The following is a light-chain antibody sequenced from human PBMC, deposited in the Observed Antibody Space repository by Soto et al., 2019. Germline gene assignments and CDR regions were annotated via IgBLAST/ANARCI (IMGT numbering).Light chain of an antibody. CDR3: SSYSISTAYL. Sequence: QSVLTHPASVSGSPGQSITIACAGTSSDVGGYDYVSWYQLHPGKAPKLMIFEVSNRPSGVSYRFSGSKSGNTASLTISGLQAEDEADYFCSSYSISTAYLFGTGTKV. V-gene: IGLV2-14*01. CDR1: SSDVGGYDY. J-gene: IGLJ1*01. CDR2: EVS.